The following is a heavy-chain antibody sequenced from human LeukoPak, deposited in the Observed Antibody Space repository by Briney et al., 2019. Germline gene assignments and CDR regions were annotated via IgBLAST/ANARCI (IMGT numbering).Heavy chain of an antibody. V-gene: IGHV4-34*01. CDR2: INHSGST. D-gene: IGHD3-10*01. CDR1: GGSFSAYY. CDR3: VRYVVYGSGIYYFDY. Sequence: SETLSLTCAVYGGSFSAYYWSWIRQPPGKGLEWIGEINHSGSTNYNPSLKSRVTISVDTSKNQFSLKLRSVTAADTAVFYCVRYVVYGSGIYYFDYWGQGTLVTVSS. J-gene: IGHJ4*02.